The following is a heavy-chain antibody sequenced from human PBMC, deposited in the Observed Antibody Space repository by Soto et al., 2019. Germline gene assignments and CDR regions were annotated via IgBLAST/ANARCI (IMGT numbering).Heavy chain of an antibody. CDR3: ARCIVVVPAPMPDRYHYGMDV. CDR2: IIPIFGTA. J-gene: IGHJ6*02. CDR1: VGTFSSYA. Sequence: QVQLVQSGAEVKKPGSSVKVSCKGSVGTFSSYAISWVRQAPGQGLEWMGGIIPIFGTANYAQKFQGRVTITADESTSTAYMELSSLRSEDTAVYYCARCIVVVPAPMPDRYHYGMDVWGQGTTVTVSS. V-gene: IGHV1-69*01. D-gene: IGHD2-2*01.